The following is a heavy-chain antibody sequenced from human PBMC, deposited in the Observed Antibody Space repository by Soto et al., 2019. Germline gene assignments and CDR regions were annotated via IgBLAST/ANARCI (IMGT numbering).Heavy chain of an antibody. CDR2: MSYDGSNK. V-gene: IGHV3-30-3*01. J-gene: IGHJ3*02. CDR3: ARDGGWTWGGGDFDDAFDI. D-gene: IGHD2-21*02. CDR1: GFTFSRYG. Sequence: QVQLVESGGGVVQPGRSLRLSCAATGFTFSRYGMHWVRQAPGKGLEWVAVMSYDGSNKYYADSVKGRFTISRDNSKKTLDLQMNSLRAEDTAVYYCARDGGWTWGGGDFDDAFDIWGQGTMVTVSS.